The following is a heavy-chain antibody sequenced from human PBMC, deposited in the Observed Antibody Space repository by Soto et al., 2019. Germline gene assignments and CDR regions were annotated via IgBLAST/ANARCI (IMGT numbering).Heavy chain of an antibody. J-gene: IGHJ5*02. CDR3: TTLGFDP. CDR2: IKSKTAGGTT. Sequence: EVQLVESGGGLGKPGGSLRLSCAASGSTFSHAWMSWVRQVPGKGLEWVGRIKSKTAGGTTDYAAPVKGRFTISRDDSKNTLYLQMNSLNTDDTAVYYCTTLGFDPWGQGTLVTVSS. V-gene: IGHV3-15*01. CDR1: GSTFSHAW.